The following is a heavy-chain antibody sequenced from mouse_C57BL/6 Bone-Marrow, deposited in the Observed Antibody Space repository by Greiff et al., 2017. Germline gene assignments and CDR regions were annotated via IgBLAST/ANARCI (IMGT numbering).Heavy chain of an antibody. Sequence: VQLKESGTVLARPGASVKMSCKTSGYTFTSYWMHWVKQRPGQGLEWIGAIYPGYSDTSYNQKFKGKGKLTAVTSASTAYSELSSLTNEDTAVYYCTRRGVYFGNPFAYWGQGTLVTVSA. CDR3: TRRGVYFGNPFAY. J-gene: IGHJ3*01. CDR2: IYPGYSDT. V-gene: IGHV1-5*01. D-gene: IGHD1-1*01. CDR1: GYTFTSYW.